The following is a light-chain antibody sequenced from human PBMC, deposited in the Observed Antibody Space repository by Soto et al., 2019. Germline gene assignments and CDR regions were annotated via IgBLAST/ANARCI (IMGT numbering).Light chain of an antibody. CDR1: QSVSSSY. J-gene: IGKJ1*01. CDR3: QQYGSSLWT. V-gene: IGKV3-20*01. Sequence: ESVLAQSPGTLSLSPGESATLSWRASQSVSSSYLAWYQQKPGQAPRLLIYGASSRATGIPDRFSGSGSGTDFTLTISRLEPEDFAVYYCQQYGSSLWTFGQGTKVDIK. CDR2: GAS.